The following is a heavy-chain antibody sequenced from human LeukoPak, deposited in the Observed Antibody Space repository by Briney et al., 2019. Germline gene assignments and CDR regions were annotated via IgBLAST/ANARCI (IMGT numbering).Heavy chain of an antibody. V-gene: IGHV4-39*01. CDR3: ARHTPYYYDTSGYPDY. J-gene: IGHJ4*02. Sequence: SETLSLTCTVSGGSISSSSYYWAWIRQSPGKGLEWIGSIYKTGSLFYNSSLKSRVTISVDTSKNQFSLRLNSVTAADTAVYYCARHTPYYYDTSGYPDYWGQGTLVIVSS. CDR2: IYKTGSL. CDR1: GGSISSSSYY. D-gene: IGHD3-22*01.